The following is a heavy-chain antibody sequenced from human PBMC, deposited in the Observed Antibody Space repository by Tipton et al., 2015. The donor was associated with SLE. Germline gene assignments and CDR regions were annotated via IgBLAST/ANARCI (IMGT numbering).Heavy chain of an antibody. V-gene: IGHV4-59*10. CDR3: ARRGSNYPLGYFDY. Sequence: TLSLTCAVYGGSFSGYYWSWIRQPAGKGLEWIGRIYISGTTNYNPSLKSRVTISVDTSKNQFSLKLSSVTAADTAVYYCARRGSNYPLGYFDYWGQGTLVTVSS. J-gene: IGHJ4*02. CDR1: GGSFSGYY. D-gene: IGHD4-11*01. CDR2: IYISGTT.